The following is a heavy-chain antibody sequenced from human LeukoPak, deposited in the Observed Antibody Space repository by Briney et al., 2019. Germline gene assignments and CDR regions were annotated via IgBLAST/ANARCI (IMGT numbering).Heavy chain of an antibody. D-gene: IGHD3-22*01. V-gene: IGHV3-20*01. CDR1: GFIFDDYG. CDR2: IHWNGGST. CDR3: ARGGYYYDSSGYYYFDY. J-gene: IGHJ4*02. Sequence: GGSLRLSCAASGFIFDDYGMSWVRHAPGKGLEWVSGIHWNGGSTGYADSVKGRFTISRDNAKNSLNLQMNSLRAEDTALYHCARGGYYYDSSGYYYFDYWGQGTLVTVSS.